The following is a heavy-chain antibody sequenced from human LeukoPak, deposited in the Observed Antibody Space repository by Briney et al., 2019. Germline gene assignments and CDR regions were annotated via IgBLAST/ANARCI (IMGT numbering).Heavy chain of an antibody. D-gene: IGHD3-22*01. Sequence: GGSLRLSCAASGFTFSSYAMSWVRQAPGKGLEWVSAISGSGGSTYYADSVKGRFTISRDNSKDTLYLQMNSLRAEDTAVYYCAKSLPNYYDSSGYSGLDYWGQGTLVTVSS. CDR2: ISGSGGST. V-gene: IGHV3-23*01. J-gene: IGHJ4*02. CDR3: AKSLPNYYDSSGYSGLDY. CDR1: GFTFSSYA.